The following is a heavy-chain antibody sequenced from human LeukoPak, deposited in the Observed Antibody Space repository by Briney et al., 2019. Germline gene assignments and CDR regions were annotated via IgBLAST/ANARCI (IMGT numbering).Heavy chain of an antibody. CDR2: ITSDSSTI. V-gene: IGHV3-48*01. CDR1: GFTLSSYS. J-gene: IGHJ4*02. D-gene: IGHD3-9*01. CDR3: ARDLDWGPDY. Sequence: GGSLRLSCAASGFTLSSYSMNWVRQAPGKGLEWISYITSDSSTIYYADSVKGRFTISRDNAKNSLYQQMNSLRAEDTAVYYCARDLDWGPDYWGQGTLVTVSS.